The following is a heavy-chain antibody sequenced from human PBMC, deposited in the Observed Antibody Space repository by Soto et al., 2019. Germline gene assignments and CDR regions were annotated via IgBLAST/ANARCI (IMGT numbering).Heavy chain of an antibody. J-gene: IGHJ4*02. Sequence: XGSLRLSCAGSGFTPTTTPLSWVRQPPGKGLEWVTTISGTASRTYYVDSVKGRFFISRDNSKNTVTLQMNNLTVDDTAVYYCATSFRYFDNWGQGTRVTVSS. CDR2: ISGTASRT. CDR1: GFTPTTTP. V-gene: IGHV3-23*01. CDR3: ATSFRYFDN. D-gene: IGHD3-9*01.